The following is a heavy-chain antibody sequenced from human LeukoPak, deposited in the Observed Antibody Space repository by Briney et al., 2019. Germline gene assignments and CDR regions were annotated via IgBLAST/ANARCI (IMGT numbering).Heavy chain of an antibody. V-gene: IGHV3-74*01. CDR1: GFTFSSYW. D-gene: IGHD6-13*01. J-gene: IGHJ4*02. CDR2: ISSDGSST. Sequence: GGSLRLSCAASGFTFSSYWIHWVRQAPGKGLVWVSRISSDGSSTSYADSVKGRFTISRDNTKNTLFLQINSLRVEDTAVYYCARDLGRCNSWPAGGQGTLVTVSS. CDR3: ARDLGRCNSWPA.